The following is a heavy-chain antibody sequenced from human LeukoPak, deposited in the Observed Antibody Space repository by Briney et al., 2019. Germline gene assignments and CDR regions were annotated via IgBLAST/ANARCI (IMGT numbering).Heavy chain of an antibody. CDR2: INPNGGGT. CDR3: AREYYDSSAYNQEAIDY. CDR1: GYTFTDYY. V-gene: IGHV1-2*02. Sequence: ASVKVSCKASGYTFTDYYMHWVRQAPGQGLGWLGWINPNGGGTNYAQKVQGRVTMTSDTSISTAYMELSRLRSDDTAVYYCAREYYDSSAYNQEAIDYWGQGTLVTVSS. D-gene: IGHD3-22*01. J-gene: IGHJ4*02.